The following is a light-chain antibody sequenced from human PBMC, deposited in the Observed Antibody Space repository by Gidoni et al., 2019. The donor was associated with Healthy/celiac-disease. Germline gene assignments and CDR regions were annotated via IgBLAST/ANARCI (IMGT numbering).Light chain of an antibody. Sequence: DIQMTQSPSSLSASVGDRVTITCRASQSISSYLNWYQQKPGKDPKLLIYAASSLQSGVPSRFSGSGSGTDFTLTISSLQPEDFATYYCQQSYSTPHRTFGQGTKVEIK. CDR1: QSISSY. V-gene: IGKV1-39*01. CDR3: QQSYSTPHRT. J-gene: IGKJ1*01. CDR2: AAS.